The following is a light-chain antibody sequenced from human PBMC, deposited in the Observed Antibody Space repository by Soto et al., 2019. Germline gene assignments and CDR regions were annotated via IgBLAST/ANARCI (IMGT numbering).Light chain of an antibody. J-gene: IGLJ1*01. Sequence: QSVLTQPPSASGTPGQRVSISCSGGDSNIGSTAVDWYQQLPGAAPKLLIYSNNERPSGVPDRFSGSKSGTSASLAISGLRSEDEADYYCSSYGSIPTRRTLYVFGTGTKLTVL. CDR3: SSYGSIPTRRTLYV. V-gene: IGLV1-44*01. CDR2: SNN. CDR1: DSNIGSTA.